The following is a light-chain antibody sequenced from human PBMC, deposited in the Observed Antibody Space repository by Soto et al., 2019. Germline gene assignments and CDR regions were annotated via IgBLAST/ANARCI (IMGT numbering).Light chain of an antibody. J-gene: IGKJ5*01. CDR3: QQSYSTPRIT. CDR1: QSISSY. V-gene: IGKV1-39*01. Sequence: MSQSPASVSASVVDRVTITCRASQSISSYLNWYQQKPGKAPKLLIYAASSLQSGVPSRFSGSGSGTDFTLTISSLQPEDFATYYCQQSYSTPRITFGQATRLEL. CDR2: AAS.